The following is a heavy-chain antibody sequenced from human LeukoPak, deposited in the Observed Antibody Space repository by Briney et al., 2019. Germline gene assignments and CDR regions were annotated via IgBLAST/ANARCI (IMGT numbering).Heavy chain of an antibody. CDR3: VRVAYDVLTGYENYYDY. CDR2: ISWNSGSI. Sequence: PGRSLRLSCAASGFTFDDYAMHWVRQAPGKGLEWVSGISWNSGSIGYADSVKGRFTISRDNAKNSLYLQMNSLSAEDTAVYYCVRVAYDVLTGYENYYDYWGQGTLVTVSS. J-gene: IGHJ4*02. CDR1: GFTFDDYA. D-gene: IGHD3-9*01. V-gene: IGHV3-9*01.